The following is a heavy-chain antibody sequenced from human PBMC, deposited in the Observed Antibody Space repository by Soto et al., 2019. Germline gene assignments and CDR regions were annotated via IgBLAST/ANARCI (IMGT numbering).Heavy chain of an antibody. D-gene: IGHD4-4*01. Sequence: ASVKVSCKASGYTFTSYYMHWVRQAPGQGLEWMGWINPNSGGTNYAQKFQGWVTMTRDTSISTAYMELSRLRSDDTAVYYCARTPLNDYSNYGSTYYYGMDVWGQGTTVTVSS. CDR3: ARTPLNDYSNYGSTYYYGMDV. CDR2: INPNSGGT. V-gene: IGHV1-2*04. CDR1: GYTFTSYY. J-gene: IGHJ6*02.